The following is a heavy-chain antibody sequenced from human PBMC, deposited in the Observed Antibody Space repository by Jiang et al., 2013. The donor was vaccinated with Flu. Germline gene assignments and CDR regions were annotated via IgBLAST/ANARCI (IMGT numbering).Heavy chain of an antibody. J-gene: IGHJ5*02. CDR1: GGTFSSYA. Sequence: GAEVKKPGSSVKVSCKASGGTFSSYAISWVRQAPGQGLEWMGGIIPIFGTANYAQKFQGRVTITADKSTSTAYMELSSLRSEDTAVYYCARVWGPQGVVVYWFDPWSQGTLVTVSS. V-gene: IGHV1-69*06. D-gene: IGHD2-15*01. CDR3: ARVWGPQGVVVYWFDP. CDR2: IIPIFGTA.